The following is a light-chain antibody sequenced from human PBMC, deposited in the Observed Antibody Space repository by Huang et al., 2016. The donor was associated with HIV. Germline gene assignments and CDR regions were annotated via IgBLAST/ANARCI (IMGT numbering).Light chain of an antibody. CDR3: HQRSNWPQT. Sequence: EIVLTQSPATLSLSPGEKATLSCRASQSVDRSLAWYQQKPGQAPRLPTHDASNRATGIQARCSGSGSETDFTLTISSLEPEDFAVYYCHQRSNWPQTFGQGTKVEIK. J-gene: IGKJ2*01. V-gene: IGKV3-11*01. CDR1: QSVDRS. CDR2: DAS.